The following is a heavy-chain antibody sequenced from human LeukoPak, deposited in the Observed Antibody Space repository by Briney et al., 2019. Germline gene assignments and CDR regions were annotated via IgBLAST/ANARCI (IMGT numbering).Heavy chain of an antibody. Sequence: ASVKVSCKASGYTFTGYYMHWVRQAPGQGLEWMGWINPNSGGTNYAQKFQGRVTMTRDTSISTAYMELSRLRSDDTAGYYCARTLIEKQWLQLDYWGQGTLVTVSS. J-gene: IGHJ4*02. V-gene: IGHV1-2*02. CDR3: ARTLIEKQWLQLDY. D-gene: IGHD6-19*01. CDR1: GYTFTGYY. CDR2: INPNSGGT.